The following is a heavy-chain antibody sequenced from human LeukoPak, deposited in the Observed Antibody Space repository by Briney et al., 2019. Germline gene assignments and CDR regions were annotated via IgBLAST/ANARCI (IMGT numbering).Heavy chain of an antibody. D-gene: IGHD3-16*02. CDR3: AKMGGIMITFGGVIALDY. V-gene: IGHV3-21*04. CDR1: GSTFSSYS. CDR2: ISSSSSYI. J-gene: IGHJ4*02. Sequence: GGSLRLSCAASGSTFSSYSMNWVRQAPGKGLEWVSSISSSSSYIYYADSVKGRFTISRDNSKNTLYLQMNSLRAEDTAVYYCAKMGGIMITFGGVIALDYWGQGTLVTVSS.